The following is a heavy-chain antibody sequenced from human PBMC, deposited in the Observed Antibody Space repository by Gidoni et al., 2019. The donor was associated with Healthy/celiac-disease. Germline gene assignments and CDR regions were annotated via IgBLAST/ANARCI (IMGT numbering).Heavy chain of an antibody. CDR3: ARDWLDCSSTSCYQPRGMDV. D-gene: IGHD2-2*01. CDR2: IYYSGST. V-gene: IGHV4-59*01. J-gene: IGHJ6*02. Sequence: GLEWIGYIYYSGSTNYNPSLKSRVTIAVDTSKNQFSLKLSSVTAADTAVYYCARDWLDCSSTSCYQPRGMDVWGQVTTVTVSS.